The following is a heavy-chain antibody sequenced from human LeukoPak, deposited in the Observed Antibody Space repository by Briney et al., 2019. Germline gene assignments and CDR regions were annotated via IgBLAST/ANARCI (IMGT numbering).Heavy chain of an antibody. CDR3: ARDLGTVLDY. Sequence: GGSLRLSCAASGFTFGTSAMSWVRQTPEKGLEWVSTITSGDGSPYYADSVKGRFTISRDNAKNTLYLQMNSLRAEDTAVYYCARDLGTVLDYWGQGTLVTVSS. CDR1: GFTFGTSA. V-gene: IGHV3-23*01. CDR2: ITSGDGSP. J-gene: IGHJ4*02. D-gene: IGHD2-8*02.